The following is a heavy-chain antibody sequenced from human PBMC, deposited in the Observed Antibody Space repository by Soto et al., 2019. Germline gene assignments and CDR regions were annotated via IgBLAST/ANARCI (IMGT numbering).Heavy chain of an antibody. J-gene: IGHJ6*02. CDR2: ISSSSSYI. Sequence: NPGGALRLSCAASGFTFSGYIMNWVRQSPGKGLEWVSSISSSSSYIYYADSVKGRFTISRDNAKNSLYLQMNSLRAEDTAVYYCAGGESKYYYDSSGYYLDYYYYYGMDVWGQGTTVTVSS. V-gene: IGHV3-21*01. CDR3: AGGESKYYYDSSGYYLDYYYYYGMDV. CDR1: GFTFSGYI. D-gene: IGHD3-22*01.